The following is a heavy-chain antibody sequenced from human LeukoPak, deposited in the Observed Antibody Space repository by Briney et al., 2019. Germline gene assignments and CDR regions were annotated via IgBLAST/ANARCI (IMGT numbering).Heavy chain of an antibody. CDR2: IYLSDSTK. CDR1: GSRFTGNW. Sequence: GESRMSSIKGSGSRFTGNWISWVGQMPGKGLEWMGRIYLSDSTKNYSPSFQGHVTIPCLKSISAADLQWSSLQATDTAMYYWAGNGRESGALNWFDPWGEGTLATVSS. J-gene: IGHJ5*02. V-gene: IGHV5-10-1*01. CDR3: AGNGRESGALNWFDP. D-gene: IGHD1-26*01.